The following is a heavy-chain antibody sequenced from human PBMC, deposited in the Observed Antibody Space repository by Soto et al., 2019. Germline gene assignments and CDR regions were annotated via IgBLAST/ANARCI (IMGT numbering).Heavy chain of an antibody. V-gene: IGHV3-7*03. CDR2: IKTDGSEK. CDR1: GFTFSSYW. CDR3: TRDGSPFALDV. Sequence: GGSLRLSCAASGFTFSSYWMSWVRQAPGKGLEWVANIKTDGSEKYYMDSVRGRFTTSRDNARNFLFLQMNSLTGAGTAVYYCTRDGSPFALDVWGLGTSVTVSS. J-gene: IGHJ6*02.